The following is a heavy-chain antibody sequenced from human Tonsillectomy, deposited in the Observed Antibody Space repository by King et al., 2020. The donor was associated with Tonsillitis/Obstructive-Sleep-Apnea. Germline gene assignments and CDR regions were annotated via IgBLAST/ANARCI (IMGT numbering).Heavy chain of an antibody. CDR2: IKQDGSEK. D-gene: IGHD2-2*01. CDR1: GFTFSSYW. CDR3: ARLPLRYCSSTSCPEYAFDI. Sequence: VQLVESGGGLVQPGGSLRLSCAASGFTFSSYWMSWVRQAPGKGLKWVANIKQDGSEKYYVDSVKGRFTISRDNAKNSLYLQMNSLRAEDTAVYYCARLPLRYCSSTSCPEYAFDIWGQGTMVTVSS. V-gene: IGHV3-7*01. J-gene: IGHJ3*02.